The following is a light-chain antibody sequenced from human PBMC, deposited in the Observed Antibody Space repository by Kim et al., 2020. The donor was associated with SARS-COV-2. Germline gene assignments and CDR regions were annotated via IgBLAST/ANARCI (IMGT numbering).Light chain of an antibody. CDR1: QTIDRD. CDR2: DSS. CDR3: QHYNEWPPWT. J-gene: IGKJ1*01. Sequence: VSLGDGATPACRASQTIDRDLAWYQQKPGQPPRLLIYDSSTRAPGVPASFHGSGSGTDFTLTINSLQSEDLAVYYCQHYNEWPPWTFGRGTKLEI. V-gene: IGKV3-15*01.